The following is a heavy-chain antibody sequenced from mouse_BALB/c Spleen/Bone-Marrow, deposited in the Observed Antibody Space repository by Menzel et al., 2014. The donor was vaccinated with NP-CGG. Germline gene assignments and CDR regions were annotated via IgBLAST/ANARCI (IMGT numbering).Heavy chain of an antibody. J-gene: IGHJ3*01. Sequence: EVQLAESGGGLVQPGDSLRLSCATSGFTFSDFYMEWVRQPPGKRLEWIAASRNKAKHYTTEYSASVKGRFIVSRDTSQSILYLQMNALRADDTAIYYCARDVGYGNYFVYWGQGTLVTVSA. D-gene: IGHD2-10*02. CDR2: SRNKAKHYTT. CDR3: ARDVGYGNYFVY. V-gene: IGHV7-1*02. CDR1: GFTFSDFY.